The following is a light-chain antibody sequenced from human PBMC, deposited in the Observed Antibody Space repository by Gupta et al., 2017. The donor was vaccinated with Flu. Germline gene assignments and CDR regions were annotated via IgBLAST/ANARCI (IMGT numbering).Light chain of an antibody. CDR1: QSVDVL. V-gene: IGKV1-5*03. CDR3: QQKSSSPWT. J-gene: IGKJ1*01. CDR2: RAS. Sequence: PSSLSSSRGDRITITCRASQSVDVLLAWFQQKPGKAPRLLIYRASRVESGVPSRFSGSGSETDFTLTISRRQPDDFASYYCQQKSSSPWTFGQGTKVEIK.